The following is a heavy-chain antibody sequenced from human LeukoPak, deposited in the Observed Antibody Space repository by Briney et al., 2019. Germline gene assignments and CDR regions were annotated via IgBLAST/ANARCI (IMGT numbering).Heavy chain of an antibody. Sequence: SVKVSCKASGGTFSSYAISWVRQAPGQGLEWMGGIIPIFGTANYAQKFQGRVTITADESTSTAYMELSSLRSEDTAVYHCARDRRNGDYVFDYWGQGTLVTVSS. CDR1: GGTFSSYA. CDR2: IIPIFGTA. V-gene: IGHV1-69*01. CDR3: ARDRRNGDYVFDY. D-gene: IGHD4-17*01. J-gene: IGHJ4*02.